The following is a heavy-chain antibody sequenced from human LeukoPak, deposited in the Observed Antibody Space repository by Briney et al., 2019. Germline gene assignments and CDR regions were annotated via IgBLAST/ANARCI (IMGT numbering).Heavy chain of an antibody. J-gene: IGHJ4*02. CDR2: INQNGSDK. CDR3: ARGAGWPN. CDR1: GFTFSSYW. D-gene: IGHD6-19*01. Sequence: PGGSLRLSCAVSGFTFSSYWMNWVRQAPGKGLEWVANINQNGSDKYYVESVKGRFIISRDNAKNSLYLQMNGLRDEDTAVYHCARGAGWPNWGQGTLVTVSS. V-gene: IGHV3-7*01.